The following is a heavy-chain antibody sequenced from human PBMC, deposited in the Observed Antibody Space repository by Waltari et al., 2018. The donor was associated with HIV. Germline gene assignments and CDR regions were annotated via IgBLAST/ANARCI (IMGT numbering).Heavy chain of an antibody. Sequence: QVQLQESGPGLVKPSETLSLTCTVSGGSINRYSWSWIRQPAGKGLEWIGRSYSSGSTNYNLSLKSRVTMSVDTSKNQFSLRLSSVTAADTAVYYCARDPSGNYHPLGYWGQGTLVTVSS. V-gene: IGHV4-4*07. D-gene: IGHD1-7*01. J-gene: IGHJ4*02. CDR3: ARDPSGNYHPLGY. CDR1: GGSINRYS. CDR2: SYSSGST.